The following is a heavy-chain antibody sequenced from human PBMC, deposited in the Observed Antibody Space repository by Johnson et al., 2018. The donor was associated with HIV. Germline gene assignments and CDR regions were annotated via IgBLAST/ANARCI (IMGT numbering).Heavy chain of an antibody. CDR1: GFTFSSYA. J-gene: IGHJ3*02. V-gene: IGHV3-30*04. CDR3: ARDLTVADIGHYAFDI. Sequence: QVQLVESGGGVVQPGRSLRLSCAASGFTFSSYAMHWVRQAPGKGLEWVAVISYDGSNKYYADSVKGRFTISRDNAKNSLYLQMNSLRADDTALYYCARDLTVADIGHYAFDIWGQGTLVTVSS. D-gene: IGHD6-19*01. CDR2: ISYDGSNK.